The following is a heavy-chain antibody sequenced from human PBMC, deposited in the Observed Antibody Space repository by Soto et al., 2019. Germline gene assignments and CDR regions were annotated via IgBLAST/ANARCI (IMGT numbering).Heavy chain of an antibody. CDR3: AKDFVPDGDGYNYGVDS. CDR2: ISYDGSNK. CDR1: GFTFSSYG. V-gene: IGHV3-30*18. Sequence: GGSLRLSCAASGFTFSSYGMHWVRQAPGKGLEWVAVISYDGSNKYYAESVKGRFTISRDNSENTLYLQMNSLRPEDTAVYYCAKDFVPDGDGYNYGVDSWGQGTLVTVSS. J-gene: IGHJ4*02. D-gene: IGHD5-12*01.